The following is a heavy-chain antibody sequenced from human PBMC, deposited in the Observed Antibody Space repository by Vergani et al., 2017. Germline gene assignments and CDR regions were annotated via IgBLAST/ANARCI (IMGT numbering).Heavy chain of an antibody. CDR3: ARAGGNYDSSGYLSDFDY. D-gene: IGHD3-22*01. CDR2: IIPIFGTA. J-gene: IGHJ4*02. V-gene: IGHV1-69*01. Sequence: QVQLVQSGAEVKKLGSSVKVSCKASGGTFSSYAISWVRQAPGQGLEWMGGIIPIFGTANYAKKFQGIVTITADESTSTAYMELSSLISEDTAVYYCARAGGNYDSSGYLSDFDYWGQGTLVTVSS. CDR1: GGTFSSYA.